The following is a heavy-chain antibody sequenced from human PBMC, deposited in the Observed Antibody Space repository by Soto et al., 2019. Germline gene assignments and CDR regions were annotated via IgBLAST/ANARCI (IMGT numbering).Heavy chain of an antibody. Sequence: QVHLLQSGAEVKKPGSSLKVSCKASGATFSSFAFSWVRQAPGQGLEWMGGIIPIFDTIKFARKFQGRVTLTADESTGTAYLELDRLKSEDTAVYYCASPLRWSGYYIAFDYGGQGTLVIVSS. J-gene: IGHJ4*02. CDR1: GATFSSFA. CDR3: ASPLRWSGYYIAFDY. V-gene: IGHV1-69*01. D-gene: IGHD3-3*01. CDR2: IIPIFDTI.